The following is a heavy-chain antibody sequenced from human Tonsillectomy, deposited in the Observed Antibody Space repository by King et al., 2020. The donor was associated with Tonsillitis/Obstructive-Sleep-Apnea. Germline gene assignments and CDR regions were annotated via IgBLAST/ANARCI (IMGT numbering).Heavy chain of an antibody. D-gene: IGHD1-26*01. CDR2: IWYDGSDT. V-gene: IGHV3-33*01. CDR1: GFTFSSYG. Sequence: VQLVESGGGVVQPGRSLRLSCAASGFTFSSYGMHWVRQAPGMGLEWVAVIWYDGSDTYYADSVKGRFTISRDSSKHTLYLQMNGLRAEDTAVYYCARSSGSYHFDLWGQGTLVTVSS. CDR3: ARSSGSYHFDL. J-gene: IGHJ4*02.